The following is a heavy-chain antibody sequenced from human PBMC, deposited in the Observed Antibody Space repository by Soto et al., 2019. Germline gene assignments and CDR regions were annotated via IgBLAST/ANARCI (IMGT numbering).Heavy chain of an antibody. Sequence: GGSLRLSCAASGFTFSSYGMHWVRQAPGKGLEWVAVISYDGSNKYYADSVKGRFTISRDNSKNALYLQMNSLRAEDTAVYYCAKDFLERRRWLQKNYYYYGMDVWGQGTTVTVSS. J-gene: IGHJ6*02. V-gene: IGHV3-30*18. CDR1: GFTFSSYG. D-gene: IGHD5-12*01. CDR2: ISYDGSNK. CDR3: AKDFLERRRWLQKNYYYYGMDV.